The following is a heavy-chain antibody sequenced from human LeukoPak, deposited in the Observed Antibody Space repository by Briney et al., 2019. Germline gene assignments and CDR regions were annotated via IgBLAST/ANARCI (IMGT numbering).Heavy chain of an antibody. J-gene: IGHJ4*02. Sequence: ASVKVSCKASGYTFTSYDINWVRQATGQGLEWMGYMNPNSGNTDYAQKFQGRVTMTRNTSISTAYMELSSLRSEDTAIYYCARRIRQDEYWGQGTLVAVSS. V-gene: IGHV1-8*01. D-gene: IGHD5-18*01. CDR2: MNPNSGNT. CDR3: ARRIRQDEY. CDR1: GYTFTSYD.